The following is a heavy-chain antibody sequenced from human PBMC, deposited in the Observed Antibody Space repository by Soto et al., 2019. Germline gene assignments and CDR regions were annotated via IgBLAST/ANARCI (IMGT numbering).Heavy chain of an antibody. Sequence: LRLSCAASGFTFSTYALSWVRQAPGKGLEWVSAISANGQGIYYADSVRGRFTISRDNSKNTIFLHMDSLRAEDTAVYYCAKDRNYPRDQFHYWGQGTLVTVS. CDR2: ISANGQGI. V-gene: IGHV3-23*01. CDR1: GFTFSTYA. D-gene: IGHD1-7*01. J-gene: IGHJ4*02. CDR3: AKDRNYPRDQFHY.